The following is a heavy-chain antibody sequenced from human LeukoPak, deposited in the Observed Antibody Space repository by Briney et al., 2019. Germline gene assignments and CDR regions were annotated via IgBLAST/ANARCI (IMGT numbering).Heavy chain of an antibody. CDR2: TSGRGTST. CDR1: GFAFSSYA. Sequence: GGSLRLSCAASGFAFSSYAMNWVRQAPGKGLECVSATSGRGTSTYYAGSVKGRFTIFRDNTKNTLYLQMNSLGDEDTAIYYCAKDVSMVNRSLDYWGQGTLVTVSS. J-gene: IGHJ4*02. CDR3: AKDVSMVNRSLDY. V-gene: IGHV3-23*01. D-gene: IGHD2/OR15-2a*01.